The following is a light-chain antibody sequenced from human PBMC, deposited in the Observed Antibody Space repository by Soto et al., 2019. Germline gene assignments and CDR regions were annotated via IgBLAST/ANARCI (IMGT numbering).Light chain of an antibody. CDR3: QQRSNWPT. J-gene: IGKJ1*01. CDR2: DAS. CDR1: QSVSSY. V-gene: IGKV3-11*01. Sequence: EILLTQSPATLSLSPGERATLSCRASQSVSSYLAWYEQKPGQAPRLLIYDASNRATGIPARFSGSGSGTDFTLTISSLEPEDFAVYYCQQRSNWPTFGQGTQVDIK.